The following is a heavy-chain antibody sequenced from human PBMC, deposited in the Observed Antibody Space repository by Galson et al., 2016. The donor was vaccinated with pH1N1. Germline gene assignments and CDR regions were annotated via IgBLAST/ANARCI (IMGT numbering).Heavy chain of an antibody. Sequence: PALVKPTQTLTLTCTFSGSSLSTSGVGVGWIRQPPGKALDWLALIYWNEAKHYSPFLKSRLSITKDTSKNQVVLTMTNMDPVDTATYFCARWFGESLYGRDTGVFDIWGQGTMVTVSS. CDR1: GSSLSTSGVG. D-gene: IGHD3-10*01. CDR3: ARWFGESLYGRDTGVFDI. J-gene: IGHJ3*02. V-gene: IGHV2-5*01. CDR2: IYWNEAK.